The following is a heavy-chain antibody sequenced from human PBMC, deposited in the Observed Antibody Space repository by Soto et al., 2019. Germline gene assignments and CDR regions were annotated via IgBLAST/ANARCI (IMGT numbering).Heavy chain of an antibody. CDR3: AREGYAYGLGF. J-gene: IGHJ1*01. CDR2: TYTGGNS. Sequence: EVQLVQTGGGLIKPGGSLSLSCAASGLSVSDKYMSWVRQAPGKGLEWVSLTYTGGNSYFADFVKGRFIVSRDISKNTLFLHMNRLAAEDMAVYYCAREGYAYGLGFWGQGSLVTVSS. V-gene: IGHV3-53*02. CDR1: GLSVSDKY. D-gene: IGHD3-10*01.